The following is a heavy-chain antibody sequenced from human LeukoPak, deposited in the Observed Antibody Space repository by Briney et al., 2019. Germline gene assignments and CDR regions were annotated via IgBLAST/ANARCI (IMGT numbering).Heavy chain of an antibody. Sequence: SDTLSLTCAVSGGSIRNYYWSWIRQPPGKGLEWIGYVYDRGPTNSSTSLKSRVTISLDTSKNHFSLELSSVTAAATAVYYCARSGVAAGSALFVSAYYYYGLDVWGQGTTVTVS. CDR1: GGSIRNYY. CDR3: ARSGVAAGSALFVSAYYYYGLDV. V-gene: IGHV4-59*07. CDR2: VYDRGPT. J-gene: IGHJ6*02. D-gene: IGHD6-13*01.